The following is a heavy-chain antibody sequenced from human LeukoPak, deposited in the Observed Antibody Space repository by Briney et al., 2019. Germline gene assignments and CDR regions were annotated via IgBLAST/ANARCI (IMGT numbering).Heavy chain of an antibody. J-gene: IGHJ4*02. V-gene: IGHV3-23*01. CDR3: ARRGRYYFDY. D-gene: IGHD3-16*01. Sequence: EGSLRLSCAASGFTFSTYAMSWVRQAPGKGLEWVSAISGSGGNTYYADSVKGRFTISRDNSKNTVYLQMNSLRAEDTALYYCARRGRYYFDYWGQGTLVTVSS. CDR2: ISGSGGNT. CDR1: GFTFSTYA.